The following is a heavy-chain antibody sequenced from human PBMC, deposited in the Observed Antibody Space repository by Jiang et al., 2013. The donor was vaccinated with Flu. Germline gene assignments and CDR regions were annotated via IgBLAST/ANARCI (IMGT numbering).Heavy chain of an antibody. D-gene: IGHD7-27*01. CDR3: ARDLGYYYGMDV. J-gene: IGHJ6*02. CDR2: IYTSGST. CDR1: GGSISSGSYY. Sequence: GLVKPSQTLSLTCTVPGGSISSGSYYWSWIRQPAGKGLEWIGRIYTSGSTNYNPSLKSRVTISVDTSKNQFSLKLSSVTAADTAVYYCARDLGYYYGMDVWGQGTTVTVSS. V-gene: IGHV4-61*02.